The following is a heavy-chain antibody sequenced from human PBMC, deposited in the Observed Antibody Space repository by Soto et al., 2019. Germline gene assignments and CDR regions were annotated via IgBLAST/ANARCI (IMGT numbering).Heavy chain of an antibody. Sequence: PGGSLRLSFAASGVTFCSYAINWVRQAPGKGLEWVSAISGSGGSTYYADSVKGRFTISRDNSKNTLYLQMNSLRAEDTAVYYCAKGDDYIDYWGQGTLVTVSS. CDR3: AKGDDYIDY. CDR2: ISGSGGST. CDR1: GVTFCSYA. J-gene: IGHJ4*02. V-gene: IGHV3-23*01.